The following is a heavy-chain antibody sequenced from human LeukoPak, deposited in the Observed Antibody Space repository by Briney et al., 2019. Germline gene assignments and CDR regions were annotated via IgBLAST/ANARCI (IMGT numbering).Heavy chain of an antibody. V-gene: IGHV4-34*01. CDR1: GGSISSHF. Sequence: SETLSLTCTVSGGSISSHFWSWIRQPPGKGLEWIGEINHSGSTNYNPSLKSRVNILVDTSKKQFSLKVNSVTAADTAVYYCARRHDYYYGSGSHNNWFDPWGQGSLVTVSS. D-gene: IGHD3-10*01. J-gene: IGHJ5*02. CDR3: ARRHDYYYGSGSHNNWFDP. CDR2: INHSGST.